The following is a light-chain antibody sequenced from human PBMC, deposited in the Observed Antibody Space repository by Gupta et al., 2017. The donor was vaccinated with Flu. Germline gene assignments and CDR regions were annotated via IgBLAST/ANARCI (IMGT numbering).Light chain of an antibody. Sequence: QSVLTQPPSVSGAPGQRVPISCTGSSSNIGAGYDVHWYQQLPGTAPKLLIYRNTNRPSGVPDRFSGSKSGTSASLAITGLQAEDETDYYCQSYDSSLSGFVFGTGTKVTVL. V-gene: IGLV1-40*01. CDR3: QSYDSSLSGFV. CDR1: SSNIGAGYD. J-gene: IGLJ1*01. CDR2: RNT.